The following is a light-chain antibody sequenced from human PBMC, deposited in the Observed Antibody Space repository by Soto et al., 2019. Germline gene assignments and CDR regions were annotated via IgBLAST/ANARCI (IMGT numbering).Light chain of an antibody. CDR1: SSDVGGYNY. CDR3: SSYAGSNKSLV. V-gene: IGLV2-8*01. CDR2: EVS. Sequence: QSVLTQPPSASGSPGQSVTISCTGTSSDVGGYNYASWYQQHPGKAPKLMIYEVSKRPSGVPDRFSGSKSGNTASLTVSGLQAEDEADYYCSSYAGSNKSLVFGTGTKVTVL. J-gene: IGLJ1*01.